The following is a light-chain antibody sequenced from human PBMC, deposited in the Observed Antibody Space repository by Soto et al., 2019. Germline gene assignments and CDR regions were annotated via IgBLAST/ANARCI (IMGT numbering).Light chain of an antibody. J-gene: IGKJ5*01. V-gene: IGKV1-12*01. CDR3: QQANSFTIT. Sequence: DIQMPQYPSSLSASVGARVTITCGASQSIGSWLAWYQQKTGKATKLLIYAAYSLQSGVQSRFSRIGSGTDFTLNISSLNPEELATYYCQQANSFTITVGQFTRLEIK. CDR1: QSIGSW. CDR2: AAY.